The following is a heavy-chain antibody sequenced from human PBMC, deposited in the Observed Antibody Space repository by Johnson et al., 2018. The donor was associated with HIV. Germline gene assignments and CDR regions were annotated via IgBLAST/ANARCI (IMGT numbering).Heavy chain of an antibody. CDR2: LSYDGSNE. V-gene: IGHV3-30-3*01. CDR1: GFTFGDSA. D-gene: IGHD2-15*01. CDR3: ARDPNSSKCSGVTCYSAAFDS. J-gene: IGHJ3*02. Sequence: VQLVESGGGVVQSGRSLRLSCAASGFTFGDSAIHWVRQAPGKGLEWVAVLSYDGSNEYYADSVKGRFTISSDNSKNTLYLQMDSLRGEDTAVYYCARDPNSSKCSGVTCYSAAFDSWGQGTMVTVSS.